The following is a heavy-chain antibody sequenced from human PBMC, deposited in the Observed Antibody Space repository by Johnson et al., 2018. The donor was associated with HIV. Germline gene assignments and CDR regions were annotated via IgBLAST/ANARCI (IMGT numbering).Heavy chain of an antibody. D-gene: IGHD3-22*01. Sequence: VQLVESGGGLVKPGGSLRLSCAASGFTFSNAWMSWVRQAPGQGLEWVGRITSKTDGGTTDYAAPVKGRFTISRDDSENTLYLQMNSLKTEDTAVYYCTICITMIVVVTTDAFDIWGQGTMVTVSS. J-gene: IGHJ3*02. CDR1: GFTFSNAW. CDR2: ITSKTDGGTT. CDR3: TICITMIVVVTTDAFDI. V-gene: IGHV3-15*01.